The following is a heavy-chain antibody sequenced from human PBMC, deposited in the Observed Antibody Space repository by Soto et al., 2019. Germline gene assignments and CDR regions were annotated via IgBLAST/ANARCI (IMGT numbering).Heavy chain of an antibody. D-gene: IGHD2-2*01. CDR1: GYSFTSYW. J-gene: IGHJ6*02. Sequence: GESLKISCKGSGYSFTSYWIGWVRQMPGKGLEWMGIIYPGDSDTRYSPSFQGQVTISADKSISTAYLQWSSLKASDTAMYYCARLGCSSTSCYDGLYSYYYYYGMDVWGQGTTVTVSS. CDR2: IYPGDSDT. CDR3: ARLGCSSTSCYDGLYSYYYYYGMDV. V-gene: IGHV5-51*01.